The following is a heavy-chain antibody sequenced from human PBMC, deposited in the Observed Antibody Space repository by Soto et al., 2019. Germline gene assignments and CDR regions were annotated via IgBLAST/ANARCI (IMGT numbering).Heavy chain of an antibody. Sequence: PGGSLRLSCAASGFTFSSYAMSWVRQAPGKGLEWVSAISGSGGSTYYADSVKGRFTISRDNSKNTLYLQMNSLRAEDTAVYYCAVAGTTYYYYYGMDVWGQGTTVTVSS. CDR2: ISGSGGST. D-gene: IGHD1-7*01. J-gene: IGHJ6*02. V-gene: IGHV3-23*01. CDR1: GFTFSSYA. CDR3: AVAGTTYYYYYGMDV.